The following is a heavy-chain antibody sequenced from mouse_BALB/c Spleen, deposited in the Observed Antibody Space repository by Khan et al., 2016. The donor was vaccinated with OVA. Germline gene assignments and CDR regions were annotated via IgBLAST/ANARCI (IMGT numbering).Heavy chain of an antibody. CDR2: IDPYNGGT. J-gene: IGHJ2*01. CDR3: ARTDYYDTNYYFDY. D-gene: IGHD1-1*01. Sequence: VQLQQSGPELVTPGASVTVSCKASGYSFTDYNMFWVKQSHGKSLEWIGYIDPYNGGTSYNQKFKGTATLTVDKSSRTAFMHLSSLTSEDSAVFYWARTDYYDTNYYFDYWGQGTTLTVSS. V-gene: IGHV1S135*01. CDR1: GYSFTDYN.